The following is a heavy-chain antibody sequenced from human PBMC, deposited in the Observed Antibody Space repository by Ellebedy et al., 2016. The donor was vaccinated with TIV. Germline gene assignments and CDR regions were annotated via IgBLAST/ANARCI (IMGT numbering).Heavy chain of an antibody. CDR1: GYTFTRYY. CDR3: ARDDLEDFWSGYPDY. D-gene: IGHD3-3*01. CDR2: VNPSGGST. V-gene: IGHV1-46*04. J-gene: IGHJ4*02. Sequence: AASVKVSCKASGYTFTRYYIHWVRQAPGQGLEWMGIVNPSGGSTSYAQKLQGRVTMTRDTSTSTVYMELSSLRSEDTAVYYCARDDLEDFWSGYPDYWGQGTLVTVSS.